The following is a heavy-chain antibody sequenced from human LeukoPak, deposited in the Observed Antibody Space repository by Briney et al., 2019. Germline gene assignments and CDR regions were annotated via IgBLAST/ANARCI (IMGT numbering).Heavy chain of an antibody. CDR1: GFPFSNYA. Sequence: TGVSLRLSCAASGFPFSNYAMNWVRQAPGKGLEWVSFISSSSGYIYYADSVKGRFTISRDNAKNSLHLQMNSLRAEDRAVYYCARDPGNYYGMDVWGQGTTVTVSS. CDR3: ARDPGNYYGMDV. CDR2: ISSSSGYI. D-gene: IGHD2/OR15-2a*01. J-gene: IGHJ6*02. V-gene: IGHV3-21*01.